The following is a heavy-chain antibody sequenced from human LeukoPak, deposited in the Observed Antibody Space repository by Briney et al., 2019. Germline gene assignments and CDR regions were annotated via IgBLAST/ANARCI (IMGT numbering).Heavy chain of an antibody. D-gene: IGHD2-2*01. Sequence: SVNLCCSATGYTITSDYMHWARHAPGQGLKRMGIINPSGGSTSYAQKFQGRVTMTRDTSTSTVYIELSSLRSEDTAVYYCARGPYCSSTSCYWSYYYYYGMDVWGKGTTVTVSS. CDR2: INPSGGST. V-gene: IGHV1-46*01. CDR1: GYTITSDY. CDR3: ARGPYCSSTSCYWSYYYYYGMDV. J-gene: IGHJ6*04.